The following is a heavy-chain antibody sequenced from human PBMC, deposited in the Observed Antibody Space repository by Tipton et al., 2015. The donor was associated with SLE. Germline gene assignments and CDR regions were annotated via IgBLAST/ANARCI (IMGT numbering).Heavy chain of an antibody. J-gene: IGHJ5*02. Sequence: SLRLSCAASGFTFSSHGMHWVRQAPGKGLEWVAVIWYDGTNKYYADSVKGRFTISRDNSKKTLYLHMSSLRAEDTAVYYCARDCALYEPWGQGTLVTVSS. V-gene: IGHV3-33*01. CDR3: ARDCALYEP. CDR1: GFTFSSHG. CDR2: IWYDGTNK. D-gene: IGHD2-21*01.